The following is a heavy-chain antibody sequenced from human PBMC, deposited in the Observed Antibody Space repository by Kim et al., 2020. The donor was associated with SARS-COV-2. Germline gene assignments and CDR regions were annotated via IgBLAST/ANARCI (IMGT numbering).Heavy chain of an antibody. CDR3: ARDLRVVSQTGYYPYWYFDL. CDR2: IYYSGST. Sequence: SETLSLTCTVSGGSISSYYWSWIRQPPGKGLEWIGYIYYSGSTNYNPSLKSRVTISVDTSKNQFSLKLSSVTAADTAVYYCARDLRVVSQTGYYPYWYFDLWGRGTLVTVSS. D-gene: IGHD3-9*01. CDR1: GGSISSYY. V-gene: IGHV4-59*01. J-gene: IGHJ2*01.